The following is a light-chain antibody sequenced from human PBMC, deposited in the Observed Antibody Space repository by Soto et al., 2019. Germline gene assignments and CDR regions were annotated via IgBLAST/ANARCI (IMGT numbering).Light chain of an antibody. CDR2: DVS. Sequence: QSALTQPASVSGSPGQSITISCTGTSSDVGGYNYVSWYQQHPGKAPKLMIYDVSNRPSGVSNRFSGSKSGNTASLTISGLQAEDEADYYCSSYTRSGFYVFGTGTKLTVL. CDR1: SSDVGGYNY. V-gene: IGLV2-14*01. CDR3: SSYTRSGFYV. J-gene: IGLJ1*01.